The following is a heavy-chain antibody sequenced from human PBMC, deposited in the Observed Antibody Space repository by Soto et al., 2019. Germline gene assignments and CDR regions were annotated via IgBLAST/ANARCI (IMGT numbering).Heavy chain of an antibody. CDR1: GGSISSGGYY. D-gene: IGHD3-10*01. Sequence: QVQLQESGPGLVKPSQTLSLTCTVSGGSISSGGYYWSWIRQHPGKGLEWIGYIYYSGSTYYNPSLKSRVTISVDTSKTQFSLKLSSVTAADTAVYYCARITMVRGVIWPALDYWGQGTLVTVSS. CDR3: ARITMVRGVIWPALDY. V-gene: IGHV4-31*03. J-gene: IGHJ4*02. CDR2: IYYSGST.